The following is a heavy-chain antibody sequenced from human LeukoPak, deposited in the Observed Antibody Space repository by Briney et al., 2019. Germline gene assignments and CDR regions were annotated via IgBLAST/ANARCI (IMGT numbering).Heavy chain of an antibody. D-gene: IGHD2-2*01. CDR1: GGIFSKHF. J-gene: IGHJ3*02. CDR3: ARGRHQLSLDAFDI. Sequence: GSSVKVSCKPSGGIFSKHFITWVRQAPGQGLEWMGGIIPIVGTVNYAQKFQGRVTITTDESTSTAYMELSSLRSEDTAIYYCARGRHQLSLDAFDIWGQGTMVTVSS. V-gene: IGHV1-69*05. CDR2: IIPIVGTV.